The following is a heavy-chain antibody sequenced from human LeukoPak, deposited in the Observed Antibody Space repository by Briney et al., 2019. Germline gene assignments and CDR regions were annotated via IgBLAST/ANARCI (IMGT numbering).Heavy chain of an antibody. CDR3: ARGDYAPYYFDY. V-gene: IGHV3-21*01. D-gene: IGHD4-17*01. J-gene: IGHJ4*02. CDR2: ISSSSSYI. CDR1: GLTFSSYS. Sequence: GGSLRLSCAASGLTFSSYSMNWVRQAPGKGLEWVSSISSSSSYIYYADSVKGRFTISRDNAKNSLYLQMNSLRAEDTAVYYCARGDYAPYYFDYWGQGTLVTVSS.